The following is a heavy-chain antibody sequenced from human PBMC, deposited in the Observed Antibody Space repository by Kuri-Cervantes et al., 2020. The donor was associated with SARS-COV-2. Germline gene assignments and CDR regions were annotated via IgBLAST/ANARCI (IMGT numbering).Heavy chain of an antibody. CDR2: ISSSSSYI. D-gene: IGHD6-25*01. CDR1: GFTFSSYS. V-gene: IGHV3-21*01. Sequence: LSLTCAASGFTFSSYSMNWVRQAPGKGLEWVSYISSSSSYIYYADSVKGRFTISRDNAQNTVYLQMNSLRAEDTAVYYCARSAEYQYYGMDVWGQGTTVTVSS. CDR3: ARSAEYQYYGMDV. J-gene: IGHJ6*02.